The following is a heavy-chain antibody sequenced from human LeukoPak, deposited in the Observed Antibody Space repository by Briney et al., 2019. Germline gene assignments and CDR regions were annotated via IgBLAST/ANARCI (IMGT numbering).Heavy chain of an antibody. CDR2: VSYDGGSK. CDR1: GFAFSSYA. CDR3: ARRGSRWYFDY. Sequence: GRSLRLSCAASGFAFSSYAMHWVRQGPGKGLEWVALVSYDGGSKYYADSVKGRITISRDNSKNTLHLQMNSLRTEDTAVYYCARRGSRWYFDYWGQGTLVTVSS. J-gene: IGHJ4*02. V-gene: IGHV3-30-3*01. D-gene: IGHD5-24*01.